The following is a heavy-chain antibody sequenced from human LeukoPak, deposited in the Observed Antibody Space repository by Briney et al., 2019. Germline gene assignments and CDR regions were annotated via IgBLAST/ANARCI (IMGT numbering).Heavy chain of an antibody. V-gene: IGHV4-4*07. CDR1: NGSMRSYY. Sequence: SETLTLTCSVSNGSMRSYYWTWIRQPAGKGLEWVGRLFDARKVNYNPSLGGRVTMSMDTSKNQFSLRMTSVTAADTAVYYCARGFQGVYDYWGQGALVIVSS. D-gene: IGHD5/OR15-5a*01. CDR3: ARGFQGVYDY. CDR2: LFDARKV. J-gene: IGHJ4*02.